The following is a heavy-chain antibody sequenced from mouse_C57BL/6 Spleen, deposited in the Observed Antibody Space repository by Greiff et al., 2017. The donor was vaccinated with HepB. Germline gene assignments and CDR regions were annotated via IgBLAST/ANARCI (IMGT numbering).Heavy chain of an antibody. CDR2: SRNKANDYTT. J-gene: IGHJ4*01. D-gene: IGHD1-1*01. CDR1: GFTFSDFY. Sequence: EVKLMESGGGLVQSGRSLRLSCATSGFTFSDFYMEWVRQAPGKGLEWIAASRNKANDYTTEYSASVKGRFIVSRDTSQSILYLQMNALRAEDTAMYYCARDASYGRGAMDYWGQGTSVTVSS. V-gene: IGHV7-1*01. CDR3: ARDASYGRGAMDY.